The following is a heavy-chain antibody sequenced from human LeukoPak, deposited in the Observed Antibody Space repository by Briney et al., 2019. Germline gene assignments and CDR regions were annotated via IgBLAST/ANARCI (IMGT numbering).Heavy chain of an antibody. Sequence: KSGGSLRLSCAASGFTFSNYNMNWVRQAPGKAMEWVSSITRSGTYIFYADSVKGRFTISRDNAKNSLYLQMDSLGPEDTAVYYCASGLSSDYWGQGTLVTVSS. V-gene: IGHV3-21*01. CDR3: ASGLSSDY. CDR1: GFTFSNYN. J-gene: IGHJ4*02. CDR2: ITRSGTYI. D-gene: IGHD6-6*01.